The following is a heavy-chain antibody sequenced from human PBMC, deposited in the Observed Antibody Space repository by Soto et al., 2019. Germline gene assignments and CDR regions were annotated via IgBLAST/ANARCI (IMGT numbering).Heavy chain of an antibody. CDR2: IGGSGGST. J-gene: IGHJ4*02. CDR1: GFTFGSYA. Sequence: EVQLLESGGGLVQPGGSLRLSCAVSGFTFGSYAMSWVRQAPGKGLEWVSGIGGSGGSTYYADSVKGRFTSSRDNSKNTLYLQMNSLSVEDTAVYYCAKAKYSGYDISLNFEYWGQGTLVTVSS. V-gene: IGHV3-23*01. D-gene: IGHD5-12*01. CDR3: AKAKYSGYDISLNFEY.